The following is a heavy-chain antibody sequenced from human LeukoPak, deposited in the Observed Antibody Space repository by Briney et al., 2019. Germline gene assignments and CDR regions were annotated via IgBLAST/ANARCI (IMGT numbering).Heavy chain of an antibody. J-gene: IGHJ4*02. CDR3: TRGRGIAVPGPPFGC. CDR2: INPNSGGT. V-gene: IGHV1-2*02. Sequence: ASVKVSFKASGYTFTDYYMHWVRQAPGQGVEWMGWINPNSGGTNYVQKFQGRVTMTRDTSISTVYMEVNSLRSDDTAVYYCTRGRGIAVPGPPFGCWGQGTLVTVSS. CDR1: GYTFTDYY. D-gene: IGHD6-19*01.